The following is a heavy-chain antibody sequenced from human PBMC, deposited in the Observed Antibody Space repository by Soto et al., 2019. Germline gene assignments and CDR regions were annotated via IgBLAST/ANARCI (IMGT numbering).Heavy chain of an antibody. Sequence: GGSLRLSCAASGFTFNTYAMTWVRQTPGKGLEWVSFITTRGARTYYADPVRGRFTISTDSSRNTLYLQMNSLRPDDTAVYFCARYRSDGSASFDSWGQGTRVNVS. J-gene: IGHJ4*02. V-gene: IGHV3-23*01. CDR1: GFTFNTYA. D-gene: IGHD3-9*01. CDR3: ARYRSDGSASFDS. CDR2: ITTRGART.